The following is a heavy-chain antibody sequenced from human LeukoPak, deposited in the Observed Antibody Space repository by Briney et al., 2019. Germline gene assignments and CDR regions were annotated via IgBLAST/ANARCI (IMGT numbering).Heavy chain of an antibody. CDR2: IWYDASNK. CDR3: VRGVGVSRFNYFDP. CDR1: GFTFSSFG. D-gene: IGHD1-26*01. J-gene: IGHJ5*02. V-gene: IGHV3-33*01. Sequence: GGSLTLSCAASGFTFSSFGMHWVRQAPGKGLEWVAVIWYDASNKYYADSVKGRFTISGDNSKNTLYLQMNSLRDDDTAVYYCVRGVGVSRFNYFDPWGQGTLVTVSS.